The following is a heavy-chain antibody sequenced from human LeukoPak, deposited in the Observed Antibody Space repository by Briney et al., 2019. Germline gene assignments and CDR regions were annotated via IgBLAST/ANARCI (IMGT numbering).Heavy chain of an antibody. CDR2: IYYSGSS. CDR1: GGSISSYY. D-gene: IGHD6-13*01. J-gene: IGHJ4*02. Sequence: SETLSLTCTVSGGSISSYYWSWIRQPPGKGLEWIGYIYYSGSSNYNPSLKSRVTISVDTSKNQFSLKLSSVTAADTAVYYCARRDSSSWWSYFDYWGQGTLVTVSS. CDR3: ARRDSSSWWSYFDY. V-gene: IGHV4-59*01.